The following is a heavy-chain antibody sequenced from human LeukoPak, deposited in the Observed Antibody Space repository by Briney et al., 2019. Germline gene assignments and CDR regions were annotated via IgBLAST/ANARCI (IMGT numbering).Heavy chain of an antibody. CDR3: AANSADYNTLGSSYKV. CDR2: ISYSGTT. CDR1: SGSISSSPYY. Sequence: SETLSLTCTVSSGSISSSPYYWGWIRQSPGKGLEWIGSISYSGTTYYNPSLKSRVTTSVDTSKNQFSLKLSSVTAADTAVYYCAANSADYNTLGSSYKVWGQGTLVTVSS. J-gene: IGHJ4*02. D-gene: IGHD3-10*01. V-gene: IGHV4-39*01.